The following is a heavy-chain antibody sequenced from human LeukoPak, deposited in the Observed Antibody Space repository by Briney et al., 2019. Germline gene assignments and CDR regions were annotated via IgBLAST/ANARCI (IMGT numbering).Heavy chain of an antibody. V-gene: IGHV4-61*01. D-gene: IGHD1-26*01. Sequence: PSETLSLTCTVSGGSVSSGSYYWSWIRQPPGKGLEWIGYIYYSGSTNYNPSLKSRVTISVDTSKNQFSLELSSVTAADTAVYYCARDAIVGVNVGMDVWGQGTTVTVSS. CDR2: IYYSGST. J-gene: IGHJ6*02. CDR1: GGSVSSGSYY. CDR3: ARDAIVGVNVGMDV.